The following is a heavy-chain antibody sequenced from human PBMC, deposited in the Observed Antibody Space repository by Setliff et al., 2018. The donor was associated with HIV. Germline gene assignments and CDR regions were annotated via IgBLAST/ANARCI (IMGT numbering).Heavy chain of an antibody. Sequence: ASVKVSCKASGYTFTSYAMHWVRQAPGQRLEWMGWINAGNGNTKYSQKFQGRVTITRDTSASTAYMELSSLRSEDTAVYYCARVRGVDMVATSAFDIWGQGTMVTVSS. D-gene: IGHD5-12*01. CDR3: ARVRGVDMVATSAFDI. V-gene: IGHV1-3*01. J-gene: IGHJ3*02. CDR1: GYTFTSYA. CDR2: INAGNGNT.